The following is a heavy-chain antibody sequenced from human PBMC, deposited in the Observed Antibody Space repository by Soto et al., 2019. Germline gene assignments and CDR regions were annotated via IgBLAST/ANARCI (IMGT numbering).Heavy chain of an antibody. D-gene: IGHD6-19*01. CDR1: KGTFNRDA. V-gene: IGHV1-69*01. Sequence: QEQLVQSGAEVKKPGSSVRVSCKASKGTFNRDAITWVRQVPGQGLEWMGGIIPMFGTADYAQKFQGRVTITGDESTGTAYMELSSLRSEDTAVYYCASRAAVSVTSLWFDPWGQGTLVTVSS. CDR3: ASRAAVSVTSLWFDP. CDR2: IIPMFGTA. J-gene: IGHJ5*02.